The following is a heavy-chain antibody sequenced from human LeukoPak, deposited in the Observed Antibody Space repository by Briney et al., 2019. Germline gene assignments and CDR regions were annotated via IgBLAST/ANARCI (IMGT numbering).Heavy chain of an antibody. V-gene: IGHV3-23*01. D-gene: IGHD7-27*01. CDR2: ISGRGGSA. Sequence: GGSLRLSCVASGFTFSTYWMSWVRQAPGKGLEWVSHISGRGGSAYYADSVKGRFTISRDNYMNMLYLQMNSLKVEDAAVYFCAGDAFDIWGQGTMVTVSS. J-gene: IGHJ3*02. CDR3: AGDAFDI. CDR1: GFTFSTYW.